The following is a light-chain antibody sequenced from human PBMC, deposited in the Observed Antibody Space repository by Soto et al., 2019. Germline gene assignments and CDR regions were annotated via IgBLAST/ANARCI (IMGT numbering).Light chain of an antibody. Sequence: DIQMTQFPSSLAASVGDRVTITCRASQSISSYLNWYQQKPGKAPKLLIYAASSLQSGVPSRFGGSVSGTDFTLTISGLQPEDSATYYCQQSYSTPWTFGQGTKVEIK. V-gene: IGKV1-39*01. CDR1: QSISSY. CDR3: QQSYSTPWT. J-gene: IGKJ1*01. CDR2: AAS.